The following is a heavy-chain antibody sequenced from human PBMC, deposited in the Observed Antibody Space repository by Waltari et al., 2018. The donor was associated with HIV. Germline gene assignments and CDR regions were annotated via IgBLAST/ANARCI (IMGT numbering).Heavy chain of an antibody. J-gene: IGHJ4*02. V-gene: IGHV4-61*02. CDR3: ARGTGYSSL. CDR1: GGSISSGSYY. CDR2: IYTSGST. Sequence: QVQLQESGPGLVKPSQTLSLTCTVSGGSISSGSYYWSWIRQPAGKGLEWIGRIYTSGSTNYNPSLKSRVTISVDTSKNQFSLKLSSVTAADTAVYYCARGTGYSSLWGQGTLVTVSS. D-gene: IGHD6-19*01.